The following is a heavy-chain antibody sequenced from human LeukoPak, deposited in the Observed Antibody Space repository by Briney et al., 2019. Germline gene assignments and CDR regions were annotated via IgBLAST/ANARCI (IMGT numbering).Heavy chain of an antibody. CDR1: GFTFSSYA. J-gene: IGHJ6*02. CDR2: ISGSGGST. Sequence: WGSLRLSCAASGFTFSSYAMSWVRQAPGKGLEWVSAISGSGGSTYYADSVKGRFTISRDNSKNTLYLQMNSLRAEDTAVYYCAKALSNYDFWSGYSYYYYYGMDVWGQGTTVTVSS. V-gene: IGHV3-23*01. CDR3: AKALSNYDFWSGYSYYYYYGMDV. D-gene: IGHD3-3*01.